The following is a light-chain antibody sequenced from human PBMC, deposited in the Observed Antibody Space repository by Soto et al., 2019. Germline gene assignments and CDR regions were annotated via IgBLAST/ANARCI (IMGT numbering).Light chain of an antibody. V-gene: IGKV1-39*01. J-gene: IGKJ4*01. Sequence: DIQMTQSPSSLSASVGDRVAITCRASQNIRNYLNCYQQKPGKAPRVLIYGGASLQSGGPSRFSGSGSGTNFSLTINSLQPEDYATYYCQQSYNIQALTFGGGTKVDIK. CDR1: QNIRNY. CDR2: GGA. CDR3: QQSYNIQALT.